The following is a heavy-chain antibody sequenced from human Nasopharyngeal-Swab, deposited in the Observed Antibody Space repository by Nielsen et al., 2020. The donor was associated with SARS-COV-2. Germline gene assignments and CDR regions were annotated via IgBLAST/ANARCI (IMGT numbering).Heavy chain of an antibody. V-gene: IGHV4-34*01. J-gene: IGHJ6*03. D-gene: IGHD2-2*01. CDR3: ARGLSGIVPAPILGLGPYYYYYYMDV. CDR1: GGSFSAYY. Sequence: SETLSLTCAVYGGSFSAYYWGWIRQPPGKGLQWIADINHSGSTNYNPSLKSPVTLSVEPSMNQFSLELRSVTAADTAVYYCARGLSGIVPAPILGLGPYYYYYYMDVWGKGTTVTVSS. CDR2: INHSGST.